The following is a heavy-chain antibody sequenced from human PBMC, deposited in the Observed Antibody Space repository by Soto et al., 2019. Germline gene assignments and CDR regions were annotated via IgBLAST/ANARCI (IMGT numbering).Heavy chain of an antibody. CDR1: GGDISFYH. Sequence: TLSLTCIVSGGDISFYHWSWIRQLPEKGLEWIAYTPYTGNTNYNPYFQSRVTISIDTSKNQLSLKMTSMTAADTAVYYCARDMHAGFNHYFDPWGQGTLVTVSS. CDR2: TPYTGNT. V-gene: IGHV4-59*01. D-gene: IGHD1-26*01. J-gene: IGHJ5*02. CDR3: ARDMHAGFNHYFDP.